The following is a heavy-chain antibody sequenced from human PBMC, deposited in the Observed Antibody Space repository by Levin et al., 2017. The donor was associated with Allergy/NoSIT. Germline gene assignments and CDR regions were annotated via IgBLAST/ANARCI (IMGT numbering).Heavy chain of an antibody. D-gene: IGHD6-19*01. J-gene: IGHJ6*02. V-gene: IGHV4-61*08. CDR2: INYRGST. CDR3: GRNRIGVAGGPDYYYGMDV. CDR1: GGSVSSGAYY. Sequence: SETLSLTCTVSGGSVSSGAYYWSWIRQPPGKGLEWIGCINYRGSTNYNPALQSRGTISVDTSNHEFSLKLSSVTAADTAVYHCGRNRIGVAGGPDYYYGMDVWRQGITVTV.